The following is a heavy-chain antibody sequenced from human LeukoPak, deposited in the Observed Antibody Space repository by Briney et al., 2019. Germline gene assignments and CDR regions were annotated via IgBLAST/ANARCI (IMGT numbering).Heavy chain of an antibody. D-gene: IGHD3-22*01. J-gene: IGHJ3*01. CDR2: MHHSGST. V-gene: IGHV4-59*01. CDR3: ARDFYDSSGIHRTFDA. CDR1: GASISPYY. Sequence: SSETLSLTCTVSGASISPYYWSWLRQPPGKGLEWIGYMHHSGSTYYNPSLKSRVTISIDTSKKQFSLTLSSVSAADTAVYYCARDFYDSSGIHRTFDAWGQGTMVTVSS.